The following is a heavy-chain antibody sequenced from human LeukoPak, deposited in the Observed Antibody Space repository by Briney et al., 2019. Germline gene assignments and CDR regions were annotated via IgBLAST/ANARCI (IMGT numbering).Heavy chain of an antibody. CDR1: GGSISSYY. Sequence: SETLSLTCTVSGGSISSYYWNWIRQPPGKGLEWIGYIYYSGSTKYNPSLKSRVTISVDTSKNQFSLKLSSVTAADTAVYYCARHQSNYYYGMDVWGQGTTVTVSS. CDR3: ARHQSNYYYGMDV. D-gene: IGHD6-6*01. J-gene: IGHJ6*02. CDR2: IYYSGST. V-gene: IGHV4-59*01.